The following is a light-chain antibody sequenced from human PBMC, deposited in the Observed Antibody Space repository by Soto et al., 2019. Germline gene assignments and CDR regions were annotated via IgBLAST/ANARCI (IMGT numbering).Light chain of an antibody. CDR2: DAS. J-gene: IGKJ2*01. CDR3: QQYNKWLYT. Sequence: EIVMTQSPATLSVSLGERATLSCRASQSVTSNLALYQQKPGQAPRLLIYDASTRATGIPARFSGSGSGTEFTLTISSLQSEDFAVYYCQQYNKWLYTFGQGTKLEIK. V-gene: IGKV3-15*01. CDR1: QSVTSN.